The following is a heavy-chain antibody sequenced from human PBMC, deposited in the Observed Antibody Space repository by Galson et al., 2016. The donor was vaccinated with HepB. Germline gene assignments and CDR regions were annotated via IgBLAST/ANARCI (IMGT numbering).Heavy chain of an antibody. CDR1: GAAIGSGSYF. CDR3: ASSHPRHDILTGSPSLVFDI. V-gene: IGHV4-31*03. Sequence: TLSLTCTVSGAAIGSGSYFWSWIRQHPGKGLEWIGYIYYSVNTYYNPSLKSRVAISIETSENQFSLNLRSVTAADTAVYFCASSHPRHDILTGSPSLVFDIWGQGTKVTVSS. J-gene: IGHJ3*02. D-gene: IGHD3-9*01. CDR2: IYYSVNT.